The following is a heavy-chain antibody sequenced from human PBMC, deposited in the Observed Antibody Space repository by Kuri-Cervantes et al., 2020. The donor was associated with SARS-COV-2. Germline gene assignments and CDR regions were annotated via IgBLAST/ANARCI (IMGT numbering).Heavy chain of an antibody. D-gene: IGHD1-26*01. CDR1: GFTFSSYE. V-gene: IGHV3-48*03. CDR2: ISSSGSTI. Sequence: GESLKISCAASGFTFSSYEMNWVRQAPGKGLEWVSYISSSGSTIYYADSVKGRFTISRDNAKNSLYLQMNSLRAEDTALYYCASDNSGSYFREGGGFDYWGQGTLVTVSS. CDR3: ASDNSGSYFREGGGFDY. J-gene: IGHJ4*02.